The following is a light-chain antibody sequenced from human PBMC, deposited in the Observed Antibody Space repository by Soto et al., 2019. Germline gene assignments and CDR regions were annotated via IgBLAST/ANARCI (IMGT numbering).Light chain of an antibody. CDR1: QSISRW. J-gene: IGKJ1*01. V-gene: IGKV1-5*03. Sequence: DIQMTQSPSTLSASVGDRVTITCRASQSISRWVAWYQQKPGKAPEVLIYEASSLQSGVTSRFSGSASGTEFSLTISSLQPDDFATYWCQQYSLYPWTFGQGTTLEVK. CDR2: EAS. CDR3: QQYSLYPWT.